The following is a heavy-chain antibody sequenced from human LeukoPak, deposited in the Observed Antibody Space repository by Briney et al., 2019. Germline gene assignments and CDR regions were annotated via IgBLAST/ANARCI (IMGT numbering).Heavy chain of an antibody. CDR1: GFTFSSYS. J-gene: IGHJ6*03. CDR3: ARRLRNYYYYYYMDV. CDR2: INWNGGST. V-gene: IGHV3-20*04. Sequence: GGSLRLSCAASGFTFSSYSMNWVRQAPGKGLEWVSGINWNGGSTGYADSVKGRFTISRDNAKNSLYLQMNSLRAEDTALYYCARRLRNYYYYYYMDVWGKGTTVTVSS. D-gene: IGHD4-17*01.